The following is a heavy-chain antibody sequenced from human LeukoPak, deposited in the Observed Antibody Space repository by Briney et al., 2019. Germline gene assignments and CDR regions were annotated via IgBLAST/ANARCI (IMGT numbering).Heavy chain of an antibody. V-gene: IGHV1-69*04. Sequence: LWASVKVSCKASGGTFSSYTISWVRQAPGQGLEWMGRIIPILGIANYAQKFQGRVTITADKSTSTAYMELSSLRSEDTAVYYCARDGEIAARPRGMDVWGQGTTVTVSS. CDR3: ARDGEIAARPRGMDV. D-gene: IGHD6-6*01. CDR1: GGTFSSYT. CDR2: IIPILGIA. J-gene: IGHJ6*02.